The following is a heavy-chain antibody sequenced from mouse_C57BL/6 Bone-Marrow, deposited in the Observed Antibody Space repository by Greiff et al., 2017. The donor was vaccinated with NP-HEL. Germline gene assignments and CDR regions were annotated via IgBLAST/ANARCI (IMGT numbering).Heavy chain of an antibody. Sequence: VQLQQSGAELVRPGASVKLSCTASGFNIKDDYMHWVKQRPEQGLEWIGWIDPENGDTEYASKFQGKAPITADTSSNTAYLQLSSLTSEDTAVYYCTTDGTLYAMDYWGQGTSVTVSS. CDR1: GFNIKDDY. J-gene: IGHJ4*01. CDR3: TTDGTLYAMDY. CDR2: IDPENGDT. V-gene: IGHV14-4*01. D-gene: IGHD2-1*01.